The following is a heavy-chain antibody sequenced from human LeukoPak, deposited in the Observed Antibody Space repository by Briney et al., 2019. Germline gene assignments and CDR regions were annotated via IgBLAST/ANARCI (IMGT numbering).Heavy chain of an antibody. D-gene: IGHD6-13*01. Sequence: PGGSLRLSCAASGFTFSDYYMSWIRQAPGKGLEWVSYISSSGSTIYYADSVKGRFTISRDNAKNSLYLQMNSLRAEDMALYYCAKDLIAGNIAAAGDAFDIWGQGTMVTVSS. CDR3: AKDLIAGNIAAAGDAFDI. CDR2: ISSSGSTI. J-gene: IGHJ3*02. V-gene: IGHV3-11*01. CDR1: GFTFSDYY.